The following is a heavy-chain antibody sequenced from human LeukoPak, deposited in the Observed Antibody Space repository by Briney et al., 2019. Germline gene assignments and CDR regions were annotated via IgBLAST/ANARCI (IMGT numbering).Heavy chain of an antibody. CDR2: IYYSGST. Sequence: SETLSLTCTVSGGSISSSSYYWGWIRQPPGKGLEWIGSIYYSGSTYYNPSLKSRVTISVDTSKNQFSLKLSSVTAADTAVYYCARDLRIQLWPLFDYWGQETLVTVSS. CDR3: ARDLRIQLWPLFDY. CDR1: GGSISSSSYY. J-gene: IGHJ4*02. V-gene: IGHV4-39*07. D-gene: IGHD5-18*01.